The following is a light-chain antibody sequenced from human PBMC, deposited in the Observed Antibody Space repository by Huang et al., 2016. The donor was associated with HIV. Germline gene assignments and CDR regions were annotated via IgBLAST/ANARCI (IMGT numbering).Light chain of an antibody. V-gene: IGKV4-1*01. Sequence: DIVMTQSPDSLAVSLGERATINCRSSRSVLSGNKKNYLAWFQQKSGQPPQLLFYWASTRESGVPDRFSASGSRTDFTLTINGLQPEDVAVYYCQQYFNPPVTFGPGTKVHVK. CDR1: RSVLSGNKKNY. J-gene: IGKJ3*01. CDR2: WAS. CDR3: QQYFNPPVT.